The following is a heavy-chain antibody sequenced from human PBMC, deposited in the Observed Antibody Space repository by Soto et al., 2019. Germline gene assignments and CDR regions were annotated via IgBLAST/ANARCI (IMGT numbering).Heavy chain of an antibody. CDR3: AHRGFRGWYEY. CDR2: IYWDDDQ. D-gene: IGHD6-19*01. V-gene: IGHV2-5*02. Sequence: QITLKESGPTLVKPTQTRTLTCTFSGFSLSTSGVGVAWIRQPPGKALEWLALIYWDDDQRYSPSLKSRLTIPKDTSKNQVVFTMTNMDPGDTATYYWAHRGFRGWYEYWGEGTRVTVSS. CDR1: GFSLSTSGVG. J-gene: IGHJ4*02.